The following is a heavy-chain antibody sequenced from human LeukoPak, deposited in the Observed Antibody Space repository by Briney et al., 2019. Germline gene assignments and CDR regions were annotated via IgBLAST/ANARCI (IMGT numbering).Heavy chain of an antibody. CDR2: INHSGST. Sequence: SETLSLTCAVYGGSFSGYYWSWIRQPPGKGLVWIGEINHSGSTNYNPSLKSRVTISVDTSKNQFSLKLSSVTAADTAVYYCARGSGYCSGGSCYTPSRYYYYYYGMDVWGQGTTVTVSS. CDR3: ARGSGYCSGGSCYTPSRYYYYYYGMDV. CDR1: GGSFSGYY. D-gene: IGHD2-15*01. J-gene: IGHJ6*02. V-gene: IGHV4-34*01.